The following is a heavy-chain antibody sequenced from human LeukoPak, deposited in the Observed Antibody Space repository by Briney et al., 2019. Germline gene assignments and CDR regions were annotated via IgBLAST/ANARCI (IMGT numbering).Heavy chain of an antibody. CDR3: AIGMVATSPFDY. CDR1: GLTFSSYW. J-gene: IGHJ4*02. V-gene: IGHV3-74*01. D-gene: IGHD5-12*01. CDR2: INSDGSST. Sequence: GGSLRLSCAASGLTFSSYWMHWVRQAPGKGLVWVSRINSDGSSTSYADSVNGRFTISRDNAKNTLYLQMNSLRAEDTAVYYCAIGMVATSPFDYWGQGTLVTVSS.